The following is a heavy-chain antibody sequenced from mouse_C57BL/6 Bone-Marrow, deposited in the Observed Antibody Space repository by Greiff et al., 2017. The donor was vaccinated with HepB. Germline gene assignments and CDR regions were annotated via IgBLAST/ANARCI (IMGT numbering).Heavy chain of an antibody. CDR1: GFSFNTYA. V-gene: IGHV10-1*01. J-gene: IGHJ3*01. Sequence: EVKLVESGGGLVQPKGSLKLSCAASGFSFNTYAMNWVRQAPGKGLEWVARIRSKSNNYATYYADSVKDRFTISRDDSESMLYLQMNNLKTEDTAMYYCVRSAQATWFAYWGQGTLVTVSA. D-gene: IGHD3-2*02. CDR2: IRSKSNNYAT. CDR3: VRSAQATWFAY.